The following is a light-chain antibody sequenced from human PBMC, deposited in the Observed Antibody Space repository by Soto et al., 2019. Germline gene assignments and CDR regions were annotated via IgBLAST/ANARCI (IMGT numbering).Light chain of an antibody. CDR2: EVT. V-gene: IGLV2-8*01. J-gene: IGLJ1*01. CDR3: ASYGGSNQI. Sequence: SVLTQPPSASGSPGQSVTISCPGSSSDVGGYDYVSWYQKYPGKAPKLMIYEVTKRPSGVPDRFSGSKSGNTASLTVSGLLAEDEADYYCASYGGSNQIFGTGTKVTVL. CDR1: SSDVGGYDY.